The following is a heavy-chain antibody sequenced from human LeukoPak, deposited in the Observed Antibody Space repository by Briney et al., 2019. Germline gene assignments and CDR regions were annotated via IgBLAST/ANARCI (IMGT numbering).Heavy chain of an antibody. CDR1: GGTFSSYA. Sequence: ASVKVSDKASGGTFSSYAISWVRQAPGQGLEWMGWINAGNGNTKYSQKFQGRVTITRDTSASTAYMELSSLRSEDTAVYYCASSFGVVTEYFDYWGQGSLVTVSS. CDR2: INAGNGNT. CDR3: ASSFGVVTEYFDY. D-gene: IGHD3-3*01. V-gene: IGHV1-3*01. J-gene: IGHJ4*02.